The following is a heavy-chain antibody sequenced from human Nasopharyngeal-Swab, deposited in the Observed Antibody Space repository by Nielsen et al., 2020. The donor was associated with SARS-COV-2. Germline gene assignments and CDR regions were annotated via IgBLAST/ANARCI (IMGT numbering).Heavy chain of an antibody. D-gene: IGHD1-26*01. CDR3: AREEWELRLRKPLDY. CDR2: IKQDGSEK. CDR1: GFTFSSYW. J-gene: IGHJ4*02. V-gene: IGHV3-7*01. Sequence: GESLKISCAASGFTFSSYWMSWVRQAPGKGLEWVANIKQDGSEKYYVDSVKGRFTISRDNSKNTLYLQMNSLRAEDTAVYYCAREEWELRLRKPLDYWGQGTLVTVSS.